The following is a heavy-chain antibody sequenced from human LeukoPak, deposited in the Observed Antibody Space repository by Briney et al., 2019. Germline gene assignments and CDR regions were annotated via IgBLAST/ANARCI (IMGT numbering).Heavy chain of an antibody. Sequence: GGSLRLSCAASGFTFSSYEMNWVRQAPGKGLEWVASINEDGSGKFSVGSVKGRFTISRDNAKNSLYLQMNSLRAEDTALYYCAKDPTYDSSGSFDYWGQGTLVTVSS. CDR1: GFTFSSYE. D-gene: IGHD3-22*01. V-gene: IGHV3-7*03. J-gene: IGHJ4*02. CDR3: AKDPTYDSSGSFDY. CDR2: INEDGSGK.